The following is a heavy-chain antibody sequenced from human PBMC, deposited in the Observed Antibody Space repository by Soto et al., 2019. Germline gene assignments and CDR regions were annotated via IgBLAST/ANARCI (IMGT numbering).Heavy chain of an antibody. J-gene: IGHJ3*02. Sequence: QVQLVQSGAEVKKPGASVKVSCKASGYTFTSYGIIWVRQAPGQGLEWMGWNSAYNGNTNYAQKLQGRVTMTTDTSTSTAYMELRSLRSDDTAVYYCARDLSSGWYGDAFDIWGQGTMVTVSS. CDR2: NSAYNGNT. CDR1: GYTFTSYG. V-gene: IGHV1-18*01. CDR3: ARDLSSGWYGDAFDI. D-gene: IGHD6-19*01.